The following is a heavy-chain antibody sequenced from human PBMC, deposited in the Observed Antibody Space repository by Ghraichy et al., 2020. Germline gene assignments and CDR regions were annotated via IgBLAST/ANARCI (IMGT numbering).Heavy chain of an antibody. CDR1: GYTLTELS. V-gene: IGHV1-24*01. J-gene: IGHJ4*02. D-gene: IGHD6-13*01. Sequence: ASVKVSCKVSGYTLTELSMHWVRQAPGKGPEWMGSFAPEDGETTYAQKFQGRVTMTEDTSTDTAYMELSSLRSEDTAIYYCATSSEVYSTSWYGASPGYYYDSWGQGTLVTVSS. CDR3: ATSSEVYSTSWYGASPGYYYDS. CDR2: FAPEDGET.